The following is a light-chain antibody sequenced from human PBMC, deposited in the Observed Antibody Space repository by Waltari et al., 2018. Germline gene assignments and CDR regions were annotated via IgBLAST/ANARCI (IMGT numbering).Light chain of an antibody. Sequence: QSALTQPASVSGSPGPSTTISCTGTSSDVGGYDYVSRYQHPPGKAPKPILYDVSNRPLEVSHRFSGSKSGNTASLTISGLQADDEAEYYCGSYTSSTTLAFGTGTKVTVL. J-gene: IGLJ1*01. CDR1: SSDVGGYDY. CDR3: GSYTSSTTLA. V-gene: IGLV2-14*03. CDR2: DVS.